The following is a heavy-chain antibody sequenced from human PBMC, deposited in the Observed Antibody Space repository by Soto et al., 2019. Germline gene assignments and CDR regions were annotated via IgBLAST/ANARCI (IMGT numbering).Heavy chain of an antibody. V-gene: IGHV3-7*03. J-gene: IGHJ6*02. Sequence: GGSLRLSCAASGFTFWMSWARQAPGKGLEWVANIKGDGSVTQYVASVEGRFTISRDNAKYSLYLQMNSLRVEDTALYYCVIPTRSVRGMGVWGQGTTVTVSS. CDR2: IKGDGSVT. D-gene: IGHD6-6*01. CDR1: GFTFW. CDR3: VIPTRSVRGMGV.